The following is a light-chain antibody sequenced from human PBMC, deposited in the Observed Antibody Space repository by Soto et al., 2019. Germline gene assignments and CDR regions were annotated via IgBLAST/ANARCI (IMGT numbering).Light chain of an antibody. CDR1: QIIDNW. CDR2: KAS. CDR3: QDYNSH. Sequence: DTQMTQSPSTLSASVGDRVTITCRASQIIDNWLAWYQQKPGKAPKLLIYKASNLDSGAPSRFSGSGYGTELTLTISTLHPDDSATYYCQDYNSHFGGGTKVEIK. J-gene: IGKJ4*01. V-gene: IGKV1-5*03.